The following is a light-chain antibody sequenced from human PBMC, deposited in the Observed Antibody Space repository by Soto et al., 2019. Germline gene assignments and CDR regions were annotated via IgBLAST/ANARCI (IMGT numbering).Light chain of an antibody. V-gene: IGKV2-30*01. CDR3: MQGTHWPSS. Sequence: DVVMTQSPLSLPVTLGQPASISCRSSQSLVYSDGNTYLNWFQQRPGQSPRRLICKVSNRDSGVPDRFSGSGSGTDFTLKISRVEAEDVGIYYCMQGTHWPSSFGQGTKVDIK. CDR1: QSLVYSDGNTY. J-gene: IGKJ1*01. CDR2: KVS.